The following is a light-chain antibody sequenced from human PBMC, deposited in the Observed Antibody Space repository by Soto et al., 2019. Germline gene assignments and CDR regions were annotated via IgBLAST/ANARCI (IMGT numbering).Light chain of an antibody. CDR2: GAS. CDR3: QQYDNWPPRT. CDR1: QSVSSS. J-gene: IGKJ4*01. Sequence: EIVMTQSPAILSVSPGDRATLSCWASQSVSSSLAWYQQKSGQAPRLRTYGASTTATGIPARFSGSGSGTEFTLTISSLQSEDFAVYYWQQYDNWPPRTFGGGTKVDI. V-gene: IGKV3-15*01.